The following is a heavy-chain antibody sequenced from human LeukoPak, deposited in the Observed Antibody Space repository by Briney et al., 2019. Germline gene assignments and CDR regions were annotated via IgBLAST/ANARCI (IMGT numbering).Heavy chain of an antibody. V-gene: IGHV4-59*01. J-gene: IGHJ5*02. Sequence: SETLSLTCTVSGDSISSNYWSWIRQPPGKGLEWIGYIYYTGSTNYNPSLKSRVTISVDTSKNQFSLKLSSVTAADTAVYYCAREIKWELRNWFDPWGREPWSPSPQ. CDR2: IYYTGST. CDR3: AREIKWELRNWFDP. D-gene: IGHD1-26*01. CDR1: GDSISSNY.